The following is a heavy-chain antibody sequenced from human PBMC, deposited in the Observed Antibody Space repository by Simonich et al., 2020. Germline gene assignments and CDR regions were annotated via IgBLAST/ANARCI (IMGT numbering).Heavy chain of an antibody. CDR3: ATGFEYSSSSWAFDI. V-gene: IGHV1-69-2*01. CDR1: GYTFTDYY. CDR2: VDPEECQT. D-gene: IGHD6-6*01. Sequence: EVQLVQSGAEVKKPGATVKISCKVSGYTFTDYYMHEVQQDPGKGIECTGLVDPEECQTIYAEKFQGIVTITADTSTDTADMELSSLRSEDTAVYYCATGFEYSSSSWAFDIWGQGTMVTVSS. J-gene: IGHJ3*02.